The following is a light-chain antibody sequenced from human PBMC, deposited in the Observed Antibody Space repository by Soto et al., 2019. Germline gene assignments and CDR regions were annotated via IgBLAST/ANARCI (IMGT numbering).Light chain of an antibody. CDR2: GAS. CDR1: RSISTY. CDR3: LQYNNWWT. Sequence: VLTQSPATLSLSPGERATLSCRASRSISTYLAWYQQKPGRSPRLLIYGASTRAIGIPARFSGSGSGTEFTLTISSLQSEDFAVYYCLQYNNWWTFGQGTKVDIK. V-gene: IGKV3-15*01. J-gene: IGKJ1*01.